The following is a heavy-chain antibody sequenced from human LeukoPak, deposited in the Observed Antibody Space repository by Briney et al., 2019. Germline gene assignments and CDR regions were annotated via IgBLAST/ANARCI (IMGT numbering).Heavy chain of an antibody. D-gene: IGHD3-3*01. J-gene: IGHJ6*02. CDR1: GFAFSSYA. CDR2: ISGSGGTT. CDR3: ARGWSGPLPDV. V-gene: IGHV3-23*01. Sequence: GGSLRLSCAASGFAFSSYAMSWVRQAPGEGLEWVSVISGSGGTTYYADSVKGRFTISRDNSKNTLYLHMNSLRVEDTAVYYCARGWSGPLPDVWGQGTTVTVSS.